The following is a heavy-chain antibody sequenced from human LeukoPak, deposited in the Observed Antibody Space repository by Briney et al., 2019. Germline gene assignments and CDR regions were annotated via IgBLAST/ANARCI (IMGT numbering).Heavy chain of an antibody. CDR3: ARWGLGPSFDC. V-gene: IGHV3-21*01. CDR1: GFMFNGYS. D-gene: IGHD1-26*01. Sequence: GRSLRLSCAASGFMFNGYSMTWVRQAPGKGLEWVSYISGGSDYIFYTDSVKGRFTISRDNAKKSLYLQLNSLRVEDTAVYYCARWGLGPSFDCWGQGTRVTVSS. CDR2: ISGGSDYI. J-gene: IGHJ4*02.